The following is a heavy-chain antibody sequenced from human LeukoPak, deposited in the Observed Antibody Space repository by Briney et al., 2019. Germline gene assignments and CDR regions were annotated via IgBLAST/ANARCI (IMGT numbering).Heavy chain of an antibody. J-gene: IGHJ4*02. CDR2: IYASGST. D-gene: IGHD3-3*01. CDR3: AGAPAGSLEWLSPFDY. V-gene: IGHV4-61*02. Sequence: SETLSLTCTVSGGSISSASYYWSWIRQPAGKALEWIGRIYASGSTNYNPSLKYRVTITTDTSKHQLSLKLSSVTAADTAVYYCAGAPAGSLEWLSPFDYWGQGTLVTVSS. CDR1: GGSISSASYY.